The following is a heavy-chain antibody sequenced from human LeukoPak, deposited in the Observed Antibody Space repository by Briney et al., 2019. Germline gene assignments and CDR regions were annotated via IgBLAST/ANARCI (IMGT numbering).Heavy chain of an antibody. CDR2: MNPNSGNT. J-gene: IGHJ3*02. CDR3: AGRRGAATDAFDI. V-gene: IGHV1-8*03. Sequence: GASVKVSCKASGYTFTGYYMHWVRQAPGQGLEWMGWMNPNSGNTGYAQKFQGRVTITRNTSISTAYMELSSLRSEDTAVYYCAGRRGAATDAFDIWGQGTMVTVSS. CDR1: GYTFTGYY. D-gene: IGHD1-26*01.